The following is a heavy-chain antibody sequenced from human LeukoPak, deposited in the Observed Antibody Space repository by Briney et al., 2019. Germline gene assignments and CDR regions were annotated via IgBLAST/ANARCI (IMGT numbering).Heavy chain of an antibody. D-gene: IGHD3-22*01. CDR2: IWYDGSNK. CDR1: GSTFSGYG. J-gene: IGHJ4*02. CDR3: AKDFGSGYYYNDY. V-gene: IGHV3-33*06. Sequence: EGSLRLSCAASGSTFSGYGMHWVRQAPGKGLEWVAVIWYDGSNKYYADSVKGRFTISRDNSKNTLYLQMNSLRAEDTAVYYCAKDFGSGYYYNDYWGQGTLVTVSS.